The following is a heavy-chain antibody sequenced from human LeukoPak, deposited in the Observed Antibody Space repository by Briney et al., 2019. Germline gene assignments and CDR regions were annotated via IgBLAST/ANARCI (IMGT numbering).Heavy chain of an antibody. CDR1: GGTFSSYT. V-gene: IGHV1-69*02. J-gene: IGHJ4*02. CDR2: IIPILGIA. Sequence: SSVKVSCKASGGTFSSYTISWVRQAPGQGLEWMGRIIPILGIANYAQKFQGRVTITADKSTSTAYMELSSLRSEDTAVYYCARTGDSGYVIYYFDYWGQGTLVTVSS. D-gene: IGHD5-12*01. CDR3: ARTGDSGYVIYYFDY.